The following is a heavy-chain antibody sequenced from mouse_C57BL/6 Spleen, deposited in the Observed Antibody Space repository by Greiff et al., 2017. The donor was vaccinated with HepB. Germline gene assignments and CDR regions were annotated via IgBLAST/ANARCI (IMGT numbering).Heavy chain of an antibody. CDR1: GYAFSSYW. V-gene: IGHV1-82*01. CDR2: IYPGDGDT. J-gene: IGHJ1*03. CDR3: ARADGYYVKYFDV. Sequence: QVQLQQSGPELVKPGASVKISCKASGYAFSSYWMNWVKQRPGKGLEWIGRIYPGDGDTNDNGKFKGKATLTADKSSSTAYMQLSSLTAEDSAVYVCARADGYYVKYFDVWGTGTTVTVSS. D-gene: IGHD2-3*01.